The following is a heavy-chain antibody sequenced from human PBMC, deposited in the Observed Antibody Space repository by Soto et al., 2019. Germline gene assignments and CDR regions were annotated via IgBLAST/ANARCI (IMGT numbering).Heavy chain of an antibody. CDR2: IGTAGDT. Sequence: GGSLRLSCAASGFTFSSYDMHWVRQATGKGLEWVSAIGTAGDTYYPGSVKGRFTISRENAKNSLYLQMNSLRAEDTAVYYCASEVPVYYGMDVWGQGTTVTVSS. J-gene: IGHJ6*02. V-gene: IGHV3-13*01. CDR1: GFTFSSYD. CDR3: ASEVPVYYGMDV.